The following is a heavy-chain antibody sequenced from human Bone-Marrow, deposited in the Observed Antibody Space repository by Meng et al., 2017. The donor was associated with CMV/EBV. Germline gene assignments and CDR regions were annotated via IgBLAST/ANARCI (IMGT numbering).Heavy chain of an antibody. V-gene: IGHV4-38-2*02. CDR2: IYHSGST. CDR3: ARVLVGAVDS. Sequence: SETLSLTCTVSGYSISSGYYWGWIRQPPGKGLEWIGSIYHSGSTYYNPSLKSRVTISVDTSKNQFSLKLSSVTPADTAVYYCARVLVGAVDSWGQGTLDTVSS. J-gene: IGHJ4*02. CDR1: GYSISSGYY. D-gene: IGHD2-15*01.